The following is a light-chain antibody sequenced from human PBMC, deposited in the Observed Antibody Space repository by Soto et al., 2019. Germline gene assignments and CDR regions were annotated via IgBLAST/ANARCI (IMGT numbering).Light chain of an antibody. J-gene: IGLJ1*01. Sequence: QSVLTQPPSVSGAPGQRVTISCTGSSTNIGGGYDVHWYQQLPGTAPKLIIYDNSNRPSGVPDRFSGSKSGTSASLAITGLQAEDEADYYCQSYDRSLSGYVFGTGTKVTVL. V-gene: IGLV1-40*01. CDR1: STNIGGGYD. CDR3: QSYDRSLSGYV. CDR2: DNS.